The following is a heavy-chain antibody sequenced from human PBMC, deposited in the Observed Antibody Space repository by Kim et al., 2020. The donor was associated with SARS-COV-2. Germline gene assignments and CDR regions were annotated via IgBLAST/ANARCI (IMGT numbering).Heavy chain of an antibody. CDR3: ARAGVVPAARSGFDY. V-gene: IGHV1-46*01. Sequence: QKIQAEVRMTRDTSTNTVYMEWSSLRSEDTAVYYCARAGVVPAARSGFDYWGQGTMVTVSS. J-gene: IGHJ4*02. D-gene: IGHD2-2*01.